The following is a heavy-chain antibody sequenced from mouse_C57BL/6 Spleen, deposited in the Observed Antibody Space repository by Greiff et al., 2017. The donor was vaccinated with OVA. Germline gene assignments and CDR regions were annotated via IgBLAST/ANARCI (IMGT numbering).Heavy chain of an antibody. J-gene: IGHJ2*01. Sequence: QVTLKVCGPGILQPSQSLSLTCSFSGFSLSTFGMGVGWIRQPPGKGLEWLAHIWWDDDKYYNPALKSRLTISKDTSKNQVFLKIANVDTADTATYYCARMDTTVVADYWGQGTTLTVSS. D-gene: IGHD1-1*01. CDR3: ARMDTTVVADY. V-gene: IGHV8-8*01. CDR1: GFSLSTFGMG. CDR2: IWWDDDK.